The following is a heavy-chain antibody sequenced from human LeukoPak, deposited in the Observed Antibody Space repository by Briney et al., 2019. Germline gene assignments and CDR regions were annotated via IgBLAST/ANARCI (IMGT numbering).Heavy chain of an antibody. V-gene: IGHV3-30*01. Sequence: GGSLRLSCAASGYTFSSYAMHWVRQAPGKGLEWVAVISYDGSNQYYADSVKGRFTISRDNSKNTLYLTMHSLRAEDTAVYYCASDRDGEGYSDYWGQGTLVTVSS. J-gene: IGHJ4*02. CDR3: ASDRDGEGYSDY. D-gene: IGHD3-10*01. CDR2: ISYDGSNQ. CDR1: GYTFSSYA.